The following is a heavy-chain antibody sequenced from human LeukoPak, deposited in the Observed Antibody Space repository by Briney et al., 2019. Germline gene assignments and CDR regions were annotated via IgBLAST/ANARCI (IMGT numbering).Heavy chain of an antibody. V-gene: IGHV3-23*01. D-gene: IGHD2-2*01. CDR3: AKPPAYCSSTSCYYYYYYYGMDV. CDR1: EFTFSSYA. CDR2: ISGSGGST. J-gene: IGHJ6*02. Sequence: GGSLRLSCAASEFTFSSYAMSWVRRAPGKGLEWVSAISGSGGSTYYADSVKGRFTISRDNSKNTLYLQMNSLRAEDTAVYYCAKPPAYCSSTSCYYYYYYYGMDVWGQGTTVTVSS.